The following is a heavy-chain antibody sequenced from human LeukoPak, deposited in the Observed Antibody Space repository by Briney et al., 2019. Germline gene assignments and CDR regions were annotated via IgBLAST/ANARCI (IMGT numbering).Heavy chain of an antibody. Sequence: SETLSLTCTVSGGSVSSGSYYWSWIRQPPGKGLEWIGYIYYSGSTNYNPSLKSRVTISVDTSKNQFSLKLSSVTAADTAVYYCARRHSSSSRYFDYWGQGTLVTVSS. D-gene: IGHD6-6*01. CDR3: ARRHSSSSRYFDY. J-gene: IGHJ4*02. V-gene: IGHV4-61*01. CDR1: GGSVSSGSYY. CDR2: IYYSGST.